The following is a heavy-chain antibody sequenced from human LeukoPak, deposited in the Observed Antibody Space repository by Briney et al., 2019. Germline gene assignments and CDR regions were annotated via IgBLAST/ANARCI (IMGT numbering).Heavy chain of an antibody. CDR2: IYHSGSA. D-gene: IGHD2-2*01. V-gene: IGHV4-38-2*02. CDR3: ARDPRWLTPDCTSTSCYENYFDP. CDR1: GYSISSGYP. J-gene: IGHJ5*02. Sequence: SETLSLTCGVSGYSISSGYPWAWIRQSPGKGLEWIGSIYHSGSAHYNPSLTSRVTISVETSKNQFSLNMYSVTAADTAVYYCARDPRWLTPDCTSTSCYENYFDPWGQGTLVTVSS.